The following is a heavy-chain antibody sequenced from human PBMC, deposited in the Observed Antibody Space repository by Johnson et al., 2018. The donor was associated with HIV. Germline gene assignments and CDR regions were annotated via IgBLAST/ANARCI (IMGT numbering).Heavy chain of an antibody. CDR1: GFTFSDYY. D-gene: IGHD6-19*01. CDR3: ARDAVIRSGWYNVDAFDV. J-gene: IGHJ3*01. CDR2: ITSSGNTV. V-gene: IGHV3-11*01. Sequence: VQLVESGGGLVNPGWSLRLSCAASGFTFSDYYMSWIRQAPGKGLEWVSYITSSGNTVYYADSVKGRFTISRDNAKNSLYLQMNSLRAEDTALYYCARDAVIRSGWYNVDAFDVWGQGTMVTVSS.